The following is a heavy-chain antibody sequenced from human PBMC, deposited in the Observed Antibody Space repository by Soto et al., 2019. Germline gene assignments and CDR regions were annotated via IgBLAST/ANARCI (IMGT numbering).Heavy chain of an antibody. V-gene: IGHV4-30-4*01. D-gene: IGHD5-12*01. Sequence: TLSLTCTLSGGSISSGDYYWSWIRQPPGKGLEWIGYIYYSGSTYYNPSLKSRVTISVDTSKNQFSLMLSSVTAADTAVYYCARVRRPLRHYYYYGMDVWGQGTTVTVSS. CDR3: ARVRRPLRHYYYYGMDV. CDR1: GGSISSGDYY. CDR2: IYYSGST. J-gene: IGHJ6*02.